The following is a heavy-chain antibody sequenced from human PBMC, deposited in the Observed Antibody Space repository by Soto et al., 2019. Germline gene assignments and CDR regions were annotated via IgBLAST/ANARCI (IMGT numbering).Heavy chain of an antibody. Sequence: PGGSLTLSCSASGFTFSSYAMHWVRQAPGKGLEYVSAISSNGGSTYYADSVKGRFTISRDNSKNTLYLQMSSLRAEDTAVYYCVKEGGYSYGDIDYWGQGTLVTVSS. J-gene: IGHJ4*02. CDR2: ISSNGGST. CDR1: GFTFSSYA. D-gene: IGHD5-18*01. V-gene: IGHV3-64D*08. CDR3: VKEGGYSYGDIDY.